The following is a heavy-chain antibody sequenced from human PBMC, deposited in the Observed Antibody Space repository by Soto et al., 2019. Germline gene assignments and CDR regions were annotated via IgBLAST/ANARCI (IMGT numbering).Heavy chain of an antibody. J-gene: IGHJ6*02. CDR2: IYRGDSDT. CDR1: GYSFTSYW. V-gene: IGHV5-51*01. Sequence: GESLKISCKGSGYSFTSYWIAWVRQMPGKGLEWMGIIYRGDSDTKYSPSLQGQVSISADTSISTAYLQWTSLKASDTAMYYCARSRRGAYSSGWYSPSGYYNYGIDVWGQGTKVTVSS. D-gene: IGHD6-19*01. CDR3: ARSRRGAYSSGWYSPSGYYNYGIDV.